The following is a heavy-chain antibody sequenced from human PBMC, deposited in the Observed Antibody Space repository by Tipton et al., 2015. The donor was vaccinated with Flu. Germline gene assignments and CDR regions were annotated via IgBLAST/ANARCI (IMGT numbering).Heavy chain of an antibody. V-gene: IGHV1-18*01. Sequence: QLVQSGAEVKKPGASVKVSRKTSGYTFTTYGITWVRQAPGQGLEWMGWISPYNGNTKYSEKFQGRVTMTTDTSTSTAHMEMRSLRSDDTAVYYCASRGSMDYFALGYWGQGTLVTVSS. CDR2: ISPYNGNT. J-gene: IGHJ4*02. CDR3: ASRGSMDYFALGY. CDR1: GYTFTTYG. D-gene: IGHD3-10*01.